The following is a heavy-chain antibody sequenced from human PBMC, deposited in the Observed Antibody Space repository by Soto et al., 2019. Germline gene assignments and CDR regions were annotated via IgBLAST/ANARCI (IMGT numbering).Heavy chain of an antibody. CDR3: ARWAVYFYDILTGYYRGNFDY. D-gene: IGHD3-9*01. V-gene: IGHV3-7*01. CDR2: IKQDGSEK. CDR1: GFTFSSYW. Sequence: PGGSLRLSCAASGFTFSSYWMSWVRQAPGKGLEWVANIKQDGSEKYYVDSVKGRFTISRDNAKNSLYLQMNSLRAEDTAVYYCARWAVYFYDILTGYYRGNFDYWGQGTLVTVSS. J-gene: IGHJ4*02.